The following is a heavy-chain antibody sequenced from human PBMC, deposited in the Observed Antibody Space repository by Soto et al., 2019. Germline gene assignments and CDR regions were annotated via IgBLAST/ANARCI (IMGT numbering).Heavy chain of an antibody. J-gene: IGHJ6*02. Sequence: SETLSLTCTVSGDSITSYYWSWIRQPPGKGLEWLGYIYYTGSTTYNPSLKSRVTISLDTSKNQFSLKLNSVTAADTAVYYCPTHAFGSGFYYGMGVWGQGTTVTVSS. V-gene: IGHV4-59*08. CDR3: PTHAFGSGFYYGMGV. D-gene: IGHD3-10*01. CDR1: GDSITSYY. CDR2: IYYTGST.